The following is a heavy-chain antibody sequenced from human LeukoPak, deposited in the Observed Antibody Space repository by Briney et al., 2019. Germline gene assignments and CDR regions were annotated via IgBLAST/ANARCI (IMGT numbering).Heavy chain of an antibody. CDR1: GYTFINYD. CDR2: ISGYNGNT. CDR3: AREVTHHVYYGMDV. V-gene: IGHV1-18*01. D-gene: IGHD4-23*01. J-gene: IGHJ6*02. Sequence: VASVKVSCTASGYTFINYDIRWVRQAPGQGLEWMGWISGYNGNTNYAQKFQGRVTMTTDTSTSTAYMELRSLRSDDTAVYYCAREVTHHVYYGMDVWGQGTTVTVSS.